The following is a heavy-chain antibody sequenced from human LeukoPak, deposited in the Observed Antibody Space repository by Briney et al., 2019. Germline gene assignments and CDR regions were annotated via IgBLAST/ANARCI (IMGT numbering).Heavy chain of an antibody. V-gene: IGHV4-34*01. CDR3: AGEMATNKEFDY. CDR1: GGSFSGYY. Sequence: SETLSLTCAVYGGSFSGYYWSWIRQPPGKGLEWIGEINHSGSTNYNPSLKSRVTISVDTSKNQFSLKLSSVTAADTAVYYCAGEMATNKEFDYWGQGTLVTVSS. CDR2: INHSGST. D-gene: IGHD5-24*01. J-gene: IGHJ4*02.